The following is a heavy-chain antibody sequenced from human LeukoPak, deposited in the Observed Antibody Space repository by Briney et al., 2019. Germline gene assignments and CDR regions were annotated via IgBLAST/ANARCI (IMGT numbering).Heavy chain of an antibody. V-gene: IGHV4-59*08. CDR2: IYYSGST. Sequence: PSETLSLTCTVSGGSISSYYWSWIRQPPGKGLEWIGYIYYSGSTYYNPSLKSRVTISVDTSKNQFSLKLNSVTAADSAVYYCARCGAQLNWSDPWGQGTLVTVSS. CDR1: GGSISSYY. J-gene: IGHJ5*02. CDR3: ARCGAQLNWSDP. D-gene: IGHD2-2*01.